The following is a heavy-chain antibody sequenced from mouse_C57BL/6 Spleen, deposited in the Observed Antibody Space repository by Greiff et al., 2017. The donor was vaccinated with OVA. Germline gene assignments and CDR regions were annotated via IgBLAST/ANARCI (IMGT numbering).Heavy chain of an antibody. CDR3: ARRTTVLDY. CDR1: GYTFTDYN. CDR2: INPNNGGT. J-gene: IGHJ4*01. Sequence: VHVKQSGPELVKPGASVKIPCKASGYTFTDYNMDWVKQSHGKSLEWIGDINPNNGGTIYNQKFKGKATLTVDKSSSTAYMELRSLTSEDTAVYYCARRTTVLDYWGQGTSVTVSS. D-gene: IGHD1-1*01. V-gene: IGHV1-18*01.